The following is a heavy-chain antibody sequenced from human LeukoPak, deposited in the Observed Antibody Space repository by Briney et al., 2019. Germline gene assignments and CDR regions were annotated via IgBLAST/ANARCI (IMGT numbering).Heavy chain of an antibody. J-gene: IGHJ3*02. V-gene: IGHV1-46*01. CDR2: INPSGGST. CDR3: ARAGNSGDAFDI. D-gene: IGHD4-23*01. Sequence: ASVKVSCKASGYTFTSYYMHWVRQAPGQGLDWMGIINPSGGSTSYAQKFQGRVTMTRDMSTSTVYMELSSLRSEDTAVYYCARAGNSGDAFDIWGQGTMVTVSS. CDR1: GYTFTSYY.